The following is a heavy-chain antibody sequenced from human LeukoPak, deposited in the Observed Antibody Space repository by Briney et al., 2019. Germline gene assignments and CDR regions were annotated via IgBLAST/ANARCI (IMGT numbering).Heavy chain of an antibody. CDR3: AKGAYYAD. Sequence: GGSLRLSCAASEFTFSRYWMHWVRQAPGKGLVWVARIISDGSYTNYADSVKGRFTISRDNAKNTLYLQMNSLRAEDTAVYYCAKGAYYADWGQGTLVTVSS. CDR2: IISDGSYT. V-gene: IGHV3-74*01. J-gene: IGHJ4*02. CDR1: EFTFSRYW. D-gene: IGHD3-3*01.